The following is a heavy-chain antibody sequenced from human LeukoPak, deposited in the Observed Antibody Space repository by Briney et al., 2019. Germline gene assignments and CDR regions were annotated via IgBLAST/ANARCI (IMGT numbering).Heavy chain of an antibody. V-gene: IGHV1-18*01. CDR2: ISPYNGNT. Sequence: GASVKVSCKASGYTFTSYGISWVRQAPGQGLEWMGRISPYNGNTVYAQNLQGRVTMTTDTSTTTAYMELGSLRSDDTAVYYCARGRSYSAFDIWGQGTMVTVSS. J-gene: IGHJ3*02. CDR3: ARGRSYSAFDI. CDR1: GYTFTSYG. D-gene: IGHD1-26*01.